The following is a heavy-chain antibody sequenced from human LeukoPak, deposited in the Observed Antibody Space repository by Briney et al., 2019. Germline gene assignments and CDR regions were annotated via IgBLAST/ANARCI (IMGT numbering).Heavy chain of an antibody. Sequence: SETLSLTCTVSSYSISSDYYWGWIRQPPGKGLEWIGSIFHRGTTYYNPSLKSRVTISVDTSKNQFSLKLSSVTAADTAVYYCARGALLWFGAKMEYYFDYWGQGTPLTVSS. CDR1: SYSISSDYY. D-gene: IGHD3-10*01. V-gene: IGHV4-38-2*02. J-gene: IGHJ4*02. CDR2: IFHRGTT. CDR3: ARGALLWFGAKMEYYFDY.